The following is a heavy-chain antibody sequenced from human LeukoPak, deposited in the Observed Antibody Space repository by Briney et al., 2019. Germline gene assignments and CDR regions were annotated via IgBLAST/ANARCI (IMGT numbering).Heavy chain of an antibody. V-gene: IGHV3-7*01. Sequence: GGSLRLSCAASGFTFSSYWMSWVRQAPGKGLEWVANIKQDGSEKFYVASVKGRFTISRDNAKNSLYLQMNSLRADGTAVYYCARSPLNYDILTGYYRRGNYFDSWGQGTLVTVSS. CDR2: IKQDGSEK. CDR3: ARSPLNYDILTGYYRRGNYFDS. J-gene: IGHJ4*02. CDR1: GFTFSSYW. D-gene: IGHD3-9*01.